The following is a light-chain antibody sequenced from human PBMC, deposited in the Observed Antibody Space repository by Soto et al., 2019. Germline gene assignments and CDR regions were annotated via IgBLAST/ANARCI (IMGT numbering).Light chain of an antibody. Sequence: QSVLTQSPSASGTPGQRVTISCSGSSSNIGPNTVNWYQQLPGTAPKLLIYSNDQRPSGVPARFSGSKSGTSASLAISGLQSEDEADYYCAAWDDTLDGPIFGGGTQLTVL. CDR3: AAWDDTLDGPI. J-gene: IGLJ2*01. V-gene: IGLV1-44*01. CDR1: SSNIGPNT. CDR2: SND.